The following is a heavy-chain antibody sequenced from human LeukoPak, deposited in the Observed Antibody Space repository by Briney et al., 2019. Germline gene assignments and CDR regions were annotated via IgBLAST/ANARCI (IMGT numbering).Heavy chain of an antibody. V-gene: IGHV3-74*01. Sequence: PGGSLRLSCAASGFTLNSYWMHWVRQAPGKGLVWVSRINTDGSTTTYADPVKGRFTISRDNAKTTLYLQMSSLRAEDTAVYYCARDFPRSRTTGYWGQGTLVTVSS. CDR3: ARDFPRSRTTGY. D-gene: IGHD1-7*01. CDR1: GFTLNSYW. J-gene: IGHJ4*02. CDR2: INTDGSTT.